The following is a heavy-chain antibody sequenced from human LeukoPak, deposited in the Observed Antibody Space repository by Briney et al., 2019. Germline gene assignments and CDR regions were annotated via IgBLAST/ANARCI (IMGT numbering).Heavy chain of an antibody. CDR2: ISYDGNNE. CDR1: GFIFSRYA. J-gene: IGHJ3*01. V-gene: IGHV3-30-3*02. CDR3: VKRDPGSYNFAFDV. Sequence: GRSLRLSCAASGFIFSRYAMHWVRQAPGKGLEWVAVISYDGNNEYYADSVKGRFTISRDNSKNTLYLQMNNLRAEDTAVYYCVKRDPGSYNFAFDVWGQGTMVTASS. D-gene: IGHD3-10*01.